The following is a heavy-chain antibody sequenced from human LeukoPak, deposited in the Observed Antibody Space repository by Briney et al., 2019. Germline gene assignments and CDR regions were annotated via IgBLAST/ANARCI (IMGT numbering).Heavy chain of an antibody. D-gene: IGHD2-15*01. CDR3: ANGYCSGGSCYWALGY. J-gene: IGHJ4*02. V-gene: IGHV3-23*01. Sequence: SGGSLRLSCAASGFTVSSNYMSWVRQAPGKGLEWVSAISGSGGSTYYADSVKGRFTISRDNSKNTLYLQMNSLRAEDTAVYFCANGYCSGGSCYWALGYWGQGALVTVSS. CDR2: ISGSGGST. CDR1: GFTVSSNY.